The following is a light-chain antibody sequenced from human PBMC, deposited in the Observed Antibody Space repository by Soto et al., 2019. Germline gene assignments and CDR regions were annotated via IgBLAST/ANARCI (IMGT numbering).Light chain of an antibody. CDR2: YTS. Sequence: IVLTPSPGTRSLSPGERATLSCRASQSVSSSYLAWYQHKPGQAPRLLIYYTSNRATGIPARFSGSGSGTDFTLTINSLAPEDFAIYYCHQRQSWPRTFGQGTKVDIK. J-gene: IGKJ1*01. CDR3: HQRQSWPRT. V-gene: IGKV3D-20*02. CDR1: QSVSSSY.